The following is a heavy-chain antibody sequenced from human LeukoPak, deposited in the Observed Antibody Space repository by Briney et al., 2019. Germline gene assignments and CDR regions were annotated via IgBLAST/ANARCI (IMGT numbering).Heavy chain of an antibody. CDR1: GYTFTSYA. J-gene: IGHJ5*02. CDR3: ARDIAARSNWFDP. Sequence: ASVKVSCTASGYTFTSYAMHWVRQAPGQRLEWMGWINAGNGNTKYSQKFQGRVTITRDTSASTAYMELSSLRSEDTAVYYCARDIAARSNWFDPWGQGTLVTVSS. V-gene: IGHV1-3*01. CDR2: INAGNGNT. D-gene: IGHD6-6*01.